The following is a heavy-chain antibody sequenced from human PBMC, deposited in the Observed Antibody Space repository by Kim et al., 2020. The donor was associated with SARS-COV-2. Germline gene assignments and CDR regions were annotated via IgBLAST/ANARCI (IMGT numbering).Heavy chain of an antibody. Sequence: GGSLRLSCTASGFTFGDYAMSWVRQAPGKGLEWVGFIRSKAYGGTTEYAASVKGRFTISRDDSKSIAYLQMNSLKTEDTAVYYCTRELYYYGSGSYYSASSFYYYGRDVWGQGTTVTVSS. J-gene: IGHJ6*02. CDR2: IRSKAYGGTT. V-gene: IGHV3-49*04. CDR3: TRELYYYGSGSYYSASSFYYYGRDV. CDR1: GFTFGDYA. D-gene: IGHD3-10*01.